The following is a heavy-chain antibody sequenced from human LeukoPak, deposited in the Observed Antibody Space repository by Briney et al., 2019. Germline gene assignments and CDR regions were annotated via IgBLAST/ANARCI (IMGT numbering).Heavy chain of an antibody. Sequence: GGSLRLSCAASGFTFDDYAMHWVRQAPGKGLEWVSGISWNSGSIGYADSVKGRFTISRDNAKNSLYLQMNSLRAEDTAVYYCAIDSGSFDYWGQGTLVTVSS. CDR3: AIDSGSFDY. J-gene: IGHJ4*02. V-gene: IGHV3-9*01. D-gene: IGHD1-26*01. CDR2: ISWNSGSI. CDR1: GFTFDDYA.